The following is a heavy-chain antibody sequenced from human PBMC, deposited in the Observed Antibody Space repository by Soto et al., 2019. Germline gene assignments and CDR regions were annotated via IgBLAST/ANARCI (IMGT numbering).Heavy chain of an antibody. D-gene: IGHD3-10*01. CDR2: VAPSDSDT. Sequence: EVRLVQSGTEVKKPGGSLKISCPASGYSFINVWVGWVRQMPGNGLEWMGIVAPSDSDTRYSPSFQGQVTISVDRSINTVYLQLSSLTASDTAIYYCAKLDTMVRAVTIYHWGQGPLFTGSS. V-gene: IGHV5-51*03. CDR1: GYSFINVW. J-gene: IGHJ5*02. CDR3: AKLDTMVRAVTIYH.